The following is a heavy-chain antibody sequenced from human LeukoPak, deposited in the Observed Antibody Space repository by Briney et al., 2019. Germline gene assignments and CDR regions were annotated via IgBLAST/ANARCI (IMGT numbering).Heavy chain of an antibody. CDR2: ISYDVYNT. CDR3: AKSIAEAITVGPNDP. D-gene: IGHD6-13*01. CDR1: GFTFSYYA. Sequence: PLGSLRPSSAASGFTFSYYAMHWVRQAPGKGLEWVAVISYDVYNTYYAGSVKGRFTISRDNSRNTLYLQMNGLRAEDTAVYYCAKSIAEAITVGPNDPWGQGTLVTVSS. V-gene: IGHV3-30*04. J-gene: IGHJ5*02.